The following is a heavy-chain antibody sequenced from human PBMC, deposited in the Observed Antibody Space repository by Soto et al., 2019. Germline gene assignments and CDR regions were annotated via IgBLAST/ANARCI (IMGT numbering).Heavy chain of an antibody. Sequence: QVQLQESGPGLVKPSETLSLTCTVSGGSISSYFWSWFRQPAGKGMEWIRCIYTSGITNYNPSRRSRVTMSIETPNNQFSVKLSYVTVAGTAVYCCARDRDNSGYFELWGRGTLVTVSS. CDR3: ARDRDNSGYFEL. CDR1: GGSISSYF. V-gene: IGHV4-4*07. D-gene: IGHD1-20*01. J-gene: IGHJ2*01. CDR2: IYTSGIT.